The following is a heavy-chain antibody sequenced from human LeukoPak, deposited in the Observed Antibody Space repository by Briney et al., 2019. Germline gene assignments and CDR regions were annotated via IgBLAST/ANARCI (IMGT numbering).Heavy chain of an antibody. Sequence: GGSLILSCAGSGFTFNKYDMHWVRQATGRGLEWVSDITSGGDTHYQGSVKGRFTISRDNAKNSFYLEMNSLRVGDTAVYNCVRGGPLAGHAFDVWGRGTLVTVS. CDR2: ITSGGDT. V-gene: IGHV3-13*04. J-gene: IGHJ3*01. CDR1: GFTFNKYD. D-gene: IGHD6-19*01. CDR3: VRGGPLAGHAFDV.